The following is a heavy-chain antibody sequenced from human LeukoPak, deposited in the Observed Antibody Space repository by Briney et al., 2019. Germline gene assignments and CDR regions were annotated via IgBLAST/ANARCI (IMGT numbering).Heavy chain of an antibody. CDR3: ATWNSFSFWSGYPPLDV. CDR2: INPNSGGT. CDR1: GYTFTGYY. D-gene: IGHD3-3*01. Sequence: ASVKVSCKASGYTFTGYYMHWVRQAPGRSLEWMGWINPNSGGTNYAQKFQGRVTMTRDTSINTAYMELSRLRSDDTAVYYCATWNSFSFWSGYPPLDVWAKGTTVTVSS. V-gene: IGHV1-2*02. J-gene: IGHJ6*04.